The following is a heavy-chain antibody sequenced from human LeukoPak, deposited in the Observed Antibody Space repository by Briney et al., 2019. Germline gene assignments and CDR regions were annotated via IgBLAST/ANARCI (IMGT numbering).Heavy chain of an antibody. J-gene: IGHJ4*02. V-gene: IGHV3-23*01. CDR1: GFTFGSYA. Sequence: GESLRLSCEASGFTFGSYAMYWVRQPPGKGLEWVAGIFGSGGSAHYADSAKGRFTISRDNSKNTVYLQINSLRAEDTAVYYCGKTTTGYSSGQKPAWPVDYWGQGTLVTVSS. CDR2: IFGSGGSA. D-gene: IGHD6-19*01. CDR3: GKTTTGYSSGQKPAWPVDY.